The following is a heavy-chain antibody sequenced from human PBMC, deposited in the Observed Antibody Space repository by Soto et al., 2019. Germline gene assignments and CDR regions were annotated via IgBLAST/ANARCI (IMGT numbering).Heavy chain of an antibody. CDR3: AREEITMVRGVILRYYGMDV. D-gene: IGHD3-10*01. V-gene: IGHV4-61*01. CDR2: IYYSGST. Sequence: PSETLSLTCTVSGGSVSSGSYYWSWIRQPPGKGLEWIGYIYYSGSTNYNPSLKSRVTISVDTSKNQFSLKLSSVTAADTAVYYCAREEITMVRGVILRYYGMDVWGQGTTVTVSS. J-gene: IGHJ6*02. CDR1: GGSVSSGSYY.